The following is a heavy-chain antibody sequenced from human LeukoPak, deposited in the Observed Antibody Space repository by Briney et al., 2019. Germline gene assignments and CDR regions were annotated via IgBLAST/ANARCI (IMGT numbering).Heavy chain of an antibody. CDR2: IYSGGST. CDR3: ARGPPMGGDYWDH. Sequence: GGSLRLSCAASGFTVSSNYMSWVRQAPGKGLEWVSVIYSGGSTYYADSVKGRFTISRDNAKNSLYLQLNSLRAEDTAVYYCARGPPMGGDYWDHWGQGTLVTVSS. V-gene: IGHV3-53*01. CDR1: GFTVSSNY. D-gene: IGHD1-26*01. J-gene: IGHJ4*02.